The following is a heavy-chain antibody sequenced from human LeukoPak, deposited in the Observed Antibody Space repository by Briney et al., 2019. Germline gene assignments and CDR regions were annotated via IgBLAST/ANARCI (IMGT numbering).Heavy chain of an antibody. J-gene: IGHJ2*01. CDR3: ARRIHKYYYDSSGYSHWYFDL. V-gene: IGHV1-18*01. Sequence: ASVKVSCKASGYTFTSYGISWVRQAPGQGLEWIGWISAYNGNTIYAKKLQGRVTITTDTSTSTAYMELRSLRSDDTAVYYCARRIHKYYYDSSGYSHWYFDLWGRGTLVTVSS. D-gene: IGHD3-22*01. CDR2: ISAYNGNT. CDR1: GYTFTSYG.